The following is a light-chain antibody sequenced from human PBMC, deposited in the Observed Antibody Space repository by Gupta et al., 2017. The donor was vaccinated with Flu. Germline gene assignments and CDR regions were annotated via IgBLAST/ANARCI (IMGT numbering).Light chain of an antibody. J-gene: IGLJ2*01. CDR3: EALEDSRSGHVV. CDR2: RNN. CDR1: SSNIGSNY. Sequence: HSVLTQPPSASGTPGQRVTISCSGSSSNIGSNYVYWYQHLPGTAPNLLIYRNNHRPSGVPDRFSGSKSGTSAALAISGLRPEEEADYYCEALEDSRSGHVVFGGGTKLTVL. V-gene: IGLV1-47*01.